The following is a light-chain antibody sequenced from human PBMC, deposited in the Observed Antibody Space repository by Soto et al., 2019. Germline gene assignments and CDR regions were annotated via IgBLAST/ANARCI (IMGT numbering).Light chain of an antibody. CDR3: CLGAGSSNV. CDR2: EVN. CDR1: SSDVGGYNY. J-gene: IGLJ1*01. V-gene: IGLV2-8*01. Sequence: QSALTQPPSASGSPGQSVAISCTGTSSDVGGYNYVSWYQQHPGKAPKLMIYEVNKRPSGVPDRFSGSKSGNTASRTVSGLQAEDEAAYYCCLGAGSSNVFGSGTKLTLL.